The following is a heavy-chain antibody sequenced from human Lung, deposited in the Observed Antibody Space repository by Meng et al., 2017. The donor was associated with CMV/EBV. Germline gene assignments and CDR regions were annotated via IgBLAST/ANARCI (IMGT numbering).Heavy chain of an antibody. J-gene: IGHJ6*02. D-gene: IGHD6-19*01. CDR1: GGTFSSYA. CDR3: ARRRAVAGTQVYYYYGMDV. Sequence: SXXVSCKASGGTFSSYAISWVRQAPGQGLEWMGGIIPIFGTANYAQKFQGRVTITTDESTSTAYMELSSLRSEDTAVYYCARRRAVAGTQVYYYYGMDVWGQGTXVTVSS. CDR2: IIPIFGTA. V-gene: IGHV1-69*05.